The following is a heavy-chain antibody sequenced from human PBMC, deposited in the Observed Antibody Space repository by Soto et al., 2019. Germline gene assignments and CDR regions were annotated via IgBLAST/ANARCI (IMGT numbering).Heavy chain of an antibody. CDR3: ARPTGLVWDDAFDI. J-gene: IGHJ3*02. D-gene: IGHD6-19*01. V-gene: IGHV5-10-1*01. Sequence: GESLKISCKGSGYSFTSYWISWVRQMPGKGLEWMGRIDPSDSYTNYSPSFQGHVTISAGKSISTAYLQWSSLKASDTAMYYCARPTGLVWDDAFDIWGQGTMVTVSS. CDR1: GYSFTSYW. CDR2: IDPSDSYT.